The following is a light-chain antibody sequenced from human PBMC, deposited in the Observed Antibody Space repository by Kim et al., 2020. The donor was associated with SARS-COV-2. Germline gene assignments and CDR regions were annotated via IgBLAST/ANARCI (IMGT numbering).Light chain of an antibody. J-gene: IGLJ3*02. V-gene: IGLV1-44*01. CDR2: RDN. Sequence: QRVTISGSGGSSNIGSKSVNRYQQYPGTAPKLLNYRDNRRPSGVPDRVFGSRSGTSAPLAISGPRSQDGADYYWATWDDRLNTWVLGGGTQLTVL. CDR3: ATWDDRLNTWV. CDR1: SSNIGSKS.